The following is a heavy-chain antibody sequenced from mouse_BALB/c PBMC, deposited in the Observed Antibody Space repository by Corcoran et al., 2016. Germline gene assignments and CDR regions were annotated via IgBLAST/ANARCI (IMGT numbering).Heavy chain of an antibody. CDR3: ARRNYGSSWVPY. V-gene: IGHV9-3-1*01. CDR1: GYTFTNYG. D-gene: IGHD1-1*01. CDR2: INTYTGEP. Sequence: QTQLMQSGPEMKYHGETVKITCKASGYTFTNYGMNWVKQAPGKGLKWMGWINTYTGEPTYADDVKGRFDFSLETSASTAYLQINNLKNEDTATYCCARRNYGSSWVPYWGQVTLVTVSA. J-gene: IGHJ3*01.